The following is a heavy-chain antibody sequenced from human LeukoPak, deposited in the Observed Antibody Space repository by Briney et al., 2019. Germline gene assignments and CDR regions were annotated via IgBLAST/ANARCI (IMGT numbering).Heavy chain of an antibody. Sequence: ASVKVSCKASGGTFSSYAISWVRQAPGQGLEWMGGIIPIFGTANYAQKFQGRVTITADESTSTAYMELSSLRSEDTAVYYCARAMVRGVIAEFYSDYWGQGTLVTVSS. J-gene: IGHJ4*02. CDR3: ARAMVRGVIAEFYSDY. CDR2: IIPIFGTA. CDR1: GGTFSSYA. D-gene: IGHD3-10*01. V-gene: IGHV1-69*01.